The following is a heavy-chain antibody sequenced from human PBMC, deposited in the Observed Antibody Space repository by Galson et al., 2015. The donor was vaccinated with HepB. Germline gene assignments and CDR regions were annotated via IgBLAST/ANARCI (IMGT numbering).Heavy chain of an antibody. Sequence: SVKVSCKASGGTFSSYAISWVRQAPGQGLEWMGGIIPIFGTANYAQKFQGRVTITADESTSTAYMELSSLRSEDTAVYYCARDFLGGEIVVVPAAMVGWFDPWGQGTLVTVSS. CDR2: IIPIFGTA. J-gene: IGHJ5*02. CDR3: ARDFLGGEIVVVPAAMVGWFDP. V-gene: IGHV1-69*13. D-gene: IGHD2-2*01. CDR1: GGTFSSYA.